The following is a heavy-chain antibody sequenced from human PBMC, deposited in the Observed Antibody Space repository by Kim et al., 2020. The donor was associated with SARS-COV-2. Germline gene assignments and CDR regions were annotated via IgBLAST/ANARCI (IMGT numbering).Heavy chain of an antibody. V-gene: IGHV3-9*01. Sequence: SLRLSCAASGFTFDDYAMHWVRQAPGKGLEWVSGISWNSGSIGYADSVKGRFTISRDNAKNSLYLQMNSLRAEDTALYYCAKGLYGSGTYYYGMDVWG. CDR3: AKGLYGSGTYYYGMDV. D-gene: IGHD3-10*01. CDR1: GFTFDDYA. J-gene: IGHJ6*02. CDR2: ISWNSGSI.